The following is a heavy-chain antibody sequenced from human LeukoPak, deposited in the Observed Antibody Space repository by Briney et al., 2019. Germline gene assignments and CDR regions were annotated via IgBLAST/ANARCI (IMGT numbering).Heavy chain of an antibody. CDR2: ISYDGSNK. CDR3: AKDHYDSSGYYYWDYYYYYMDV. J-gene: IGHJ6*03. D-gene: IGHD3-22*01. Sequence: AGGSLRLSCAASGFTFSSYGMHWVRQAPGKGLEWVAVISYDGSNKYYADSVKGRFTISRDNSKNTLYLQMNSLRAEDTAVYYCAKDHYDSSGYYYWDYYYYYMDVWGKGTTVTISS. V-gene: IGHV3-30*18. CDR1: GFTFSSYG.